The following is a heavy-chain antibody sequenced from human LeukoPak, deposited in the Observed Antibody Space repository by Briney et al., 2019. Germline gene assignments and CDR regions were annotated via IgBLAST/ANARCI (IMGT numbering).Heavy chain of an antibody. CDR2: IYYSGST. D-gene: IGHD2-2*01. CDR3: ARVIVVVPAAFYYYYYMDV. CDR1: GGSISSSSYY. V-gene: IGHV4-39*01. J-gene: IGHJ6*03. Sequence: PSETLSLTCTVSGGSISSSSYYWGWIRRPPGKGLEWIGSIYYSGSTNYNPSLKSRVTISVDTSKNQFSLKLSSVTAADTAVYYCARVIVVVPAAFYYYYYMDVWGKETTVTISS.